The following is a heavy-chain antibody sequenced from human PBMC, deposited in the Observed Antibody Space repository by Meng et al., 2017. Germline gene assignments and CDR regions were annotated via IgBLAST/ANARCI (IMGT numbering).Heavy chain of an antibody. V-gene: IGHV3-7*01. CDR1: GFSFSSYW. Sequence: GGSLRLSCAASGFSFSSYWMSWVRQAPGKGLEWVANIKEDGGKKFYVDSVKGRFTISRDNTNPSLDLQINSVRVEDTAVYYCARGILGGAFDIWGQGTMVTVSS. D-gene: IGHD1-26*01. J-gene: IGHJ3*02. CDR2: IKEDGGKK. CDR3: ARGILGGAFDI.